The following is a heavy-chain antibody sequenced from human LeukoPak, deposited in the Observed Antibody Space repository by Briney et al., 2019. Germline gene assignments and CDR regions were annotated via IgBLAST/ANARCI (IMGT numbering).Heavy chain of an antibody. CDR2: ISAYNGNT. CDR3: ARDLKITIFGVLPWDYFDY. Sequence: GASVKVSCKASGYTFTNYGISWVRQAPGQGLEWMGWISAYNGNTNYAQKLQGRVTMTTDTSTSTAYMELRSLRSDDTALYYCARDLKITIFGVLPWDYFDYWGQGTLVTVSS. CDR1: GYTFTNYG. D-gene: IGHD3-3*01. J-gene: IGHJ4*02. V-gene: IGHV1-18*01.